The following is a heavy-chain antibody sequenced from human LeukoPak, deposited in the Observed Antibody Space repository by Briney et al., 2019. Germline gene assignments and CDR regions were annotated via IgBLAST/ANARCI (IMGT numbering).Heavy chain of an antibody. Sequence: GASVKVSCKASGGTLSSYAISWVRQAPGQGLEWMGGIIPIFGTANYAQKFQGRVTITTDESTSTAYMELSSLRSEDTAVYYCASEQQSWDNNWFDPWGQGTLVTVSS. V-gene: IGHV1-69*05. CDR2: IIPIFGTA. D-gene: IGHD6-13*01. CDR3: ASEQQSWDNNWFDP. CDR1: GGTLSSYA. J-gene: IGHJ5*02.